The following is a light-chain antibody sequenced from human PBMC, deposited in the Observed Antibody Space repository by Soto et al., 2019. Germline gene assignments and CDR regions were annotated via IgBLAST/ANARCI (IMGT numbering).Light chain of an antibody. CDR2: STN. V-gene: IGLV8-61*01. CDR3: MLYMGSGDGV. Sequence: QTVVTQEPSFSVSPGGTVTLTCGLSSGSVSTSDYPSWYQQTPGQAPRTLIYSTNTRSSGVPDRFSGSILGNKAALTITGAQADDESDYYCMLYMGSGDGVFGGGTKLTVL. J-gene: IGLJ3*02. CDR1: SGSVSTSDY.